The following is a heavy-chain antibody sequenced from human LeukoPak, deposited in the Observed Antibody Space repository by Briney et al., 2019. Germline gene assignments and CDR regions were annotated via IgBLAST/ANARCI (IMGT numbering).Heavy chain of an antibody. Sequence: GGSLRLSCAASGFTFNTYAMTWVRQAPGKGLEWVSGISDSGGSTYYADSVKGRFTISRDNSRNTLYLQMNSLRAEDTAAYYCAKGHYPDANCAGDCYYSHWGQGSLVTVSS. CDR3: AKGHYPDANCAGDCYYSH. D-gene: IGHD2-21*02. J-gene: IGHJ4*02. CDR1: GFTFNTYA. CDR2: ISDSGGST. V-gene: IGHV3-23*01.